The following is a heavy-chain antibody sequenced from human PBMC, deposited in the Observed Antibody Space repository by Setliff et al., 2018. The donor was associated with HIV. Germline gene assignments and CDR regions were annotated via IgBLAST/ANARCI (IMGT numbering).Heavy chain of an antibody. V-gene: IGHV3-23*01. Sequence: GGSLRLSCAASGFTFSSYAMSWVRQAPGKGLEWVSIITAGGTTYYADSVKGRFTISRDNSKSTLYLQMNSLRAEDTAVYYCARLRINDYWGQGTPVTVSS. CDR1: GFTFSSYA. CDR2: ITAGGTT. CDR3: ARLRINDY. J-gene: IGHJ4*02. D-gene: IGHD2-15*01.